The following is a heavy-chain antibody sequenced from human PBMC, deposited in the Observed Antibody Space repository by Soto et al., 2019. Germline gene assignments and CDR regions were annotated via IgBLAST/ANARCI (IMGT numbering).Heavy chain of an antibody. D-gene: IGHD6-13*01. CDR1: GYSFTSYW. CDR3: ARGIAAAAPYYYYYGMDV. CDR2: IDPSDSYT. Sequence: EVQLVQSGAEVKKPGESLRISCKGSGYSFTSYWISWVRQMPGKGLEWMGRIDPSDSYTNYSPSFQGHVTISADKSISTAYLQWSSLKASDTAMYYCARGIAAAAPYYYYYGMDVWGQGTTVTVSS. J-gene: IGHJ6*02. V-gene: IGHV5-10-1*01.